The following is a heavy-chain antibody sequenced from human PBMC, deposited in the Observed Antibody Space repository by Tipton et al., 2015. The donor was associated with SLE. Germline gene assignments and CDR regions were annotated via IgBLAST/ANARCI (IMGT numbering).Heavy chain of an antibody. CDR3: AREGITIFGVTKGYFDY. CDR2: ISSSSRTI. CDR1: GFTFSSYS. J-gene: IGHJ4*02. Sequence: GSLRLSCAASGFTFSSYSMNWVRQAPGKGLEWVSYISSSSRTISYADSVKGRFTISRDNAKNSLYLQMNSLRAEDTAVYYCAREGITIFGVTKGYFDYWGQGTLVTVSS. D-gene: IGHD3-3*01. V-gene: IGHV3-48*01.